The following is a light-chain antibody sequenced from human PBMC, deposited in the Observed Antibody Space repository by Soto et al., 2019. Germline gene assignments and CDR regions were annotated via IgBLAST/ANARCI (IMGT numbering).Light chain of an antibody. Sequence: DIVMTQSPDSLAVSLGERATINCKSSQNVWYSSNNKNYLAWYQQKLGQPPKLLIRWASSRETGVPSRFSGSGSGTDFTFTISSLQPEDMATYDCQQYDNLPITFGQGTRLEIK. V-gene: IGKV4-1*01. CDR1: QNVWYSSNNKNY. J-gene: IGKJ5*01. CDR3: QQYDNLPIT. CDR2: WAS.